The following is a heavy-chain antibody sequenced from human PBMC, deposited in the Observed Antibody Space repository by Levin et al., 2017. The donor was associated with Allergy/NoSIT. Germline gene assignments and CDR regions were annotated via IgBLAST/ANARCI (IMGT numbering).Heavy chain of an antibody. CDR1: RFTFSTYG. D-gene: IGHD3-10*01. CDR3: AKDVRSWFGDYFDY. J-gene: IGHJ4*02. V-gene: IGHV3-30*18. CDR2: ISYDGSNK. Sequence: GESLKISCAASRFTFSTYGMHWVRQAPGKGLEWVAVISYDGSNKYYADSVKGRFTISRDNSKNTLYLRMNSLRAEDTAVYYCAKDVRSWFGDYFDYWGQGTLVTVSS.